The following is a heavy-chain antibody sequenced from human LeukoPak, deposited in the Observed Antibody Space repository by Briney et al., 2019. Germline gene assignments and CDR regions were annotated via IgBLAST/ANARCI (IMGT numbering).Heavy chain of an antibody. D-gene: IGHD3-22*01. J-gene: IGHJ3*02. V-gene: IGHV3-48*02. Sequence: GGSLRLSCVASGCTFNSYNMNWVRHAPGKGLEWVSYITSSGSLTYSADSVKGRFIVSRDNAKNSLYLQLNSLRDEDTAVYYCARVYYDSSGYYYAVDIWGQGTMVTVSS. CDR2: ITSSGSLT. CDR3: ARVYYDSSGYYYAVDI. CDR1: GCTFNSYN.